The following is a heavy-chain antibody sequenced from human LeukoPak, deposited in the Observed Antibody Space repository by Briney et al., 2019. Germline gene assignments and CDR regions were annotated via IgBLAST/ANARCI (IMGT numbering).Heavy chain of an antibody. CDR1: GFTFSSYG. Sequence: PGGSLRLSCAASGFTFSSYGMHWVRQAPGKGLEWVAFIRYDGSNKYYADSVKGRFTISRDNSKNTLYLQMNSLRAEDTAVYYCAKDSEDCSSTSCYSGGMDYWGQGTLVTVSS. J-gene: IGHJ4*02. D-gene: IGHD2-2*01. V-gene: IGHV3-30*02. CDR2: IRYDGSNK. CDR3: AKDSEDCSSTSCYSGGMDY.